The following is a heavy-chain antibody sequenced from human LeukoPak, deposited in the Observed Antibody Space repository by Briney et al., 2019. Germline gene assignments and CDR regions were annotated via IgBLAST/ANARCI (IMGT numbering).Heavy chain of an antibody. V-gene: IGHV3-23*01. J-gene: IGHJ6*02. CDR2: ISGSGGST. D-gene: IGHD4-17*01. CDR1: GFTFSIYA. Sequence: GGSLRLSCAASGFTFSIYAMSWVRQAPGKGLEWVSGISGSGGSTYYADSVKGRFTISRDNSKNTLYLQMNSLRAEDTAVYYCAKVGATVTTFSDYYYYGMDVWGQGTTVTVSS. CDR3: AKVGATVTTFSDYYYYGMDV.